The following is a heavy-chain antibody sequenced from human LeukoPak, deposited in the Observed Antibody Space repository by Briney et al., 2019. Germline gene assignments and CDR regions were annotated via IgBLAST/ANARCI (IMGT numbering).Heavy chain of an antibody. Sequence: SGTLSLTCAVSGASISSSNWLSWVRQPPGKGLEWIGSIYYSGSTYYNPSLKSRVTISVDTSKNQFSLKLSSVTAADTAVYYCARRGSGWYYFDYWGQGTLVTVSS. CDR2: IYYSGST. J-gene: IGHJ4*02. D-gene: IGHD6-19*01. V-gene: IGHV4-39*01. CDR3: ARRGSGWYYFDY. CDR1: GASISSSNWL.